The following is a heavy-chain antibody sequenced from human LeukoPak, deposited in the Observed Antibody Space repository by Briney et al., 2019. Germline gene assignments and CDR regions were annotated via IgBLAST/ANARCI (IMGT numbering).Heavy chain of an antibody. CDR2: ISTSASTI. V-gene: IGHV3-48*03. CDR3: ARAGRNFDY. Sequence: PGGSLRLSCAASGFTFSSYEMNWVRQAPGKGLEWVSYISTSASTIYYADSVKGRFTISRDNAKNSLYLQMNSLRAEDTAVYYCARAGRNFDYWGQGTLVTVSS. J-gene: IGHJ4*02. D-gene: IGHD1-26*01. CDR1: GFTFSSYE.